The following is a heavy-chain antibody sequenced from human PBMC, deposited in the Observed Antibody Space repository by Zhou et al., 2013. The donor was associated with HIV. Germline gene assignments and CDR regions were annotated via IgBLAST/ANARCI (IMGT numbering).Heavy chain of an antibody. CDR1: GYTFMNYD. V-gene: IGHV1-18*03. J-gene: IGHJ4*02. Sequence: QVHLVQPGPEVKKPGASVKVSCKASGYTFMNYDINWVRQAPGQGLEWMGWISGYSGDTNYAQKFQGRLSITTDTSTSTGYMELRSLRSDDMAVYYCARDRQIAATGTSVDSWGQGTLVTVAS. CDR2: ISGYSGDT. CDR3: ARDRQIAATGTSVDS. D-gene: IGHD6-13*01.